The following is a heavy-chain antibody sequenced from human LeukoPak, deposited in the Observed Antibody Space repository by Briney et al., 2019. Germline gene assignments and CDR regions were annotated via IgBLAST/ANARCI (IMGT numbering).Heavy chain of an antibody. CDR2: VYTSGSP. J-gene: IGHJ4*02. V-gene: IGHV4-4*07. CDR3: ARGGYGASSGFDY. Sequence: KPAETLSLTCTVSGGSISSYYWSWIRQPVGKGLEWIGRVYTSGSPNYNPSLESRVTMSVDTSKNQFSLNLSSVTAADTAVYYCARGGYGASSGFDYWGQGTLVTVSS. D-gene: IGHD4-23*01. CDR1: GGSISSYY.